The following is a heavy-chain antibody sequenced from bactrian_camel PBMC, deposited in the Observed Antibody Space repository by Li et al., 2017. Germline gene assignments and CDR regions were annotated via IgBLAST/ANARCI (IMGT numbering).Heavy chain of an antibody. CDR2: VDSDGTA. V-gene: IGHV3S26*01. J-gene: IGHJ4*01. Sequence: HVQLVESGGGSLQSGGSLRLSCAASRYITYSRYCMGWFRQAPRKEREGVTTVDSDGTARYADSVKGRFTISRDNAKNTLYLQMNSLKSEDTALYYCAVSLGNWAYHYWGQGTQVTVS. CDR3: AVSLGNWAYHY. CDR1: RYITYSRYC. D-gene: IGHD1*01.